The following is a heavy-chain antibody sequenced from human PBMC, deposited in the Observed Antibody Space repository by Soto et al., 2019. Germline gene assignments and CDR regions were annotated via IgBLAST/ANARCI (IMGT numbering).Heavy chain of an antibody. V-gene: IGHV4-59*08. CDR2: IYYSGST. J-gene: IGHJ6*02. CDR3: ARAPNRRYYYYGMDV. Sequence: PSETLSLTCTVSGGSISSYYWSWIRQPPGKGLEWIGYIYYSGSTNYNPSLKSRVTISVDTSKNQFSLKLSSVTAADTAVYYCARAPNRRYYYYGMDVWGQGTTVTVSS. CDR1: GGSISSYY.